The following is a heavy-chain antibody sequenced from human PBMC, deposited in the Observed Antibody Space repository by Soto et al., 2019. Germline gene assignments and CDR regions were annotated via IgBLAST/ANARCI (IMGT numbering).Heavy chain of an antibody. CDR1: GFTFSDYD. Sequence: GGSLRLSCAASGFTFSDYDMSWIRQAPGKGLERVSCITGSGSTIYYADSVKGRFTISRDNAKNSLFLQMNSLRVEDTAVYYCARTHYYYHYMDVWGKGTTVTVSS. CDR2: ITGSGSTI. J-gene: IGHJ6*03. CDR3: ARTHYYYHYMDV. V-gene: IGHV3-11*01.